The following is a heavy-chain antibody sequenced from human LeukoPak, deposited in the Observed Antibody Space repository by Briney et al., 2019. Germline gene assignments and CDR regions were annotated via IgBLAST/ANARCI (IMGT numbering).Heavy chain of an antibody. V-gene: IGHV3-48*04. J-gene: IGHJ6*03. CDR3: ARDVWYNWNSYYMDV. CDR1: GFTFSSYS. D-gene: IGHD1-20*01. CDR2: ISWDGGST. Sequence: GGSLRLSCAASGFTFSSYSMNWVRQAPGKGLEWVSLISWDGGSTYYADSVKGRFTISRDNAKNSLYLQMNSLRAEDTAVYYCARDVWYNWNSYYMDVWGKGTTVTVSS.